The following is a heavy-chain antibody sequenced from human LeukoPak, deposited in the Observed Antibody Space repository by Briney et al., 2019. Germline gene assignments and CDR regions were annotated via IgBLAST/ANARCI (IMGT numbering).Heavy chain of an antibody. CDR3: AKAEGMDGYNLGDAFDI. J-gene: IGHJ3*02. Sequence: GGSLRLSCAASGFTVISNYMSWVRQAPGKGLEWVSIIYSGGSTYYADSVKGRFTISRDNSKNTLYLQMNSLRAEDTAVYYCAKAEGMDGYNLGDAFDIWGQGTMVTVSS. CDR2: IYSGGST. V-gene: IGHV3-66*01. CDR1: GFTVISNY. D-gene: IGHD5-12*01.